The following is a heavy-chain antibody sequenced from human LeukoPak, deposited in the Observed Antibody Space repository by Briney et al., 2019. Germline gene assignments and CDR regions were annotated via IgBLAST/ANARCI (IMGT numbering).Heavy chain of an antibody. CDR3: ARETSLAGFASGLGFNY. D-gene: IGHD6-19*01. CDR2: IYGSGYT. J-gene: IGHJ4*02. CDR1: GGSISGWY. Sequence: SETLSLACTVSGGSISGWYWSWIRQPPGKGLEWIGYIYGSGYTNYNPSLKSRVTMSIDTSKNHFSLKLTSVTAADTATYYCARETSLAGFASGLGFNYWGQGILVTVSA. V-gene: IGHV4-59*01.